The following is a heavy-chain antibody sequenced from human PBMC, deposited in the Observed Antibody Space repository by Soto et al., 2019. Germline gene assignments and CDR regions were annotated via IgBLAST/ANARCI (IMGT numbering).Heavy chain of an antibody. CDR1: GFTVSGNY. D-gene: IGHD6-25*01. CDR2: IYSAGNT. J-gene: IGHJ5*02. CDR3: ASGFFFDP. Sequence: EVQLVKTGGGLIQPGGSLRLSCAASGFTVSGNYMNWARQAPGKGLEWVSTIYSAGNTYYADSVKGRFSISRDNSKNTLYLQMNSLRVEDTAIYYCASGFFFDPWGLGTLVTVSS. V-gene: IGHV3-53*02.